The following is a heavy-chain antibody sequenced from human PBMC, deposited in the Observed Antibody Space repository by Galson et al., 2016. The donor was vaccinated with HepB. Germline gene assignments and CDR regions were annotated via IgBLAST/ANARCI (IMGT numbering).Heavy chain of an antibody. CDR1: GFTFSSYA. D-gene: IGHD1-26*01. CDR2: IWYDGSNK. CDR3: AKGGELRGVYYYHGMDV. Sequence: SLRLSCAASGFTFSSYAMHWVRQAPGKGLEWVAVIWYDGSNKYYADSVKGRFTISRDNSKNTLDIQMNSLRPEDTAVYYCAKGGELRGVYYYHGMDVWGQGTTVTVSS. J-gene: IGHJ6*02. V-gene: IGHV3-33*03.